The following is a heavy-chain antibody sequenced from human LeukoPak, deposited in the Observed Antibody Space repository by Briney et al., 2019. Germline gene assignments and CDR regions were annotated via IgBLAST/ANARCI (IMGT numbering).Heavy chain of an antibody. J-gene: IGHJ4*02. CDR1: GFTFSSYG. Sequence: QSGGSLRLSCAASGFTFSSYGMHWVRQAPGKGLEWVAVISYDGSNKYYADSVKGRFTISRDNSKNTLYLQMNSLRAEDTAVYYCAKSRVYSNYVGFYFDYWGQGTLVTVSS. D-gene: IGHD4-4*01. V-gene: IGHV3-30*18. CDR3: AKSRVYSNYVGFYFDY. CDR2: ISYDGSNK.